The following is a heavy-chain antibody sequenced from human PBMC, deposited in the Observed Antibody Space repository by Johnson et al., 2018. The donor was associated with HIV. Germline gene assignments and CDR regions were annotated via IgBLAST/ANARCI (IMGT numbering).Heavy chain of an antibody. Sequence: QVQLVESGGGVVQPGRSLRLSCAASGFTFSNYAMDWVRQAPGKGLEWVAVISFDGSNKYYTDSVKGRFTISRDNSKNTLYLQMNSMRVEDPAVYYCAREYVTVQGEDNAFDIWGQGTMVTVSS. J-gene: IGHJ3*02. V-gene: IGHV3-30*04. D-gene: IGHD3-10*01. CDR3: AREYVTVQGEDNAFDI. CDR2: ISFDGSNK. CDR1: GFTFSNYA.